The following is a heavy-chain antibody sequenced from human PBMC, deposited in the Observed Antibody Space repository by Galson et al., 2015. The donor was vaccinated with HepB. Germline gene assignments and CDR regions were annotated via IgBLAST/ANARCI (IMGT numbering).Heavy chain of an antibody. V-gene: IGHV4-59*01. CDR1: GGFISGYY. Sequence: LSLTCSVSGGFISGYYWSWIRQSPGEGLQWIGYIHYTGYTGTTNNNPSLKSRVNMSIDASKNQFSLKLTSVTSADTAVYYCARADRGPWGWFDFWGQGVLVTVSP. CDR3: ARADRGPWGWFDF. J-gene: IGHJ4*02. CDR2: IHYTGYTGTT. D-gene: IGHD3-16*01.